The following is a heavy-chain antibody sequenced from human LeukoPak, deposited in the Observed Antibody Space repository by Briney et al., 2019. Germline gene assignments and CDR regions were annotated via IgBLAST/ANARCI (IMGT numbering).Heavy chain of an antibody. CDR3: ASSYYGPSSGYFDY. CDR1: GGSTSSYY. V-gene: IGHV4-59*01. Sequence: PSETLSLTCTVSGGSTSSYYWSWIRQPPGKGLEWIGYIYYSGSTNYNPSLKSRVTISVDTSKNQFSLKLSSVTAADTAVYYCASSYYGPSSGYFDYWGQGTLVTVSS. D-gene: IGHD3-10*01. CDR2: IYYSGST. J-gene: IGHJ4*02.